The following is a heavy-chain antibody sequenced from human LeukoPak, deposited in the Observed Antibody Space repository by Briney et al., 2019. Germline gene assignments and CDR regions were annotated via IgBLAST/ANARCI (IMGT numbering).Heavy chain of an antibody. D-gene: IGHD1-1*01. J-gene: IGHJ5*02. CDR1: GGSISSYY. CDR3: ARDRTHWNWFDP. CDR2: IYYSGST. Sequence: SETLSLTCTVSGGSISSYYWSWIRQPPGKRLEWIGYIYYSGSTNYNPSLKSRVTISVDTSKNQFSLKLSPVTAADTAVYYCARDRTHWNWFDPWGQGTLVTVSS. V-gene: IGHV4-59*01.